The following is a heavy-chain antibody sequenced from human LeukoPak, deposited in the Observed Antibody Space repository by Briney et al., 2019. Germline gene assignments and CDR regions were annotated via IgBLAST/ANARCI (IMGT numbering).Heavy chain of an antibody. CDR2: IYTSGST. CDR3: AREPANDAFDI. J-gene: IGHJ3*02. CDR1: GGSISSGSYY. Sequence: SETLSLTCTVSGGSISSGSYYWSWIWQPAGKGLEWIGRIYTSGSTNYNPSLKSRVTISVDTSKNQFSLKLSSVTAADTAVYYCAREPANDAFDIWGQGTMVTVSS. V-gene: IGHV4-61*02.